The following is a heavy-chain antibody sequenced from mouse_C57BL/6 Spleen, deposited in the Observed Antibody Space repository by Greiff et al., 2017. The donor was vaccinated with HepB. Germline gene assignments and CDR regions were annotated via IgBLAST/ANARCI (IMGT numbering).Heavy chain of an antibody. CDR3: SRVVAYDYDEGTWFAY. CDR1: GFTFTSYW. V-gene: IGHV1-50*01. Sequence: VQLQQSGAELVQPGASVKLSCKASGFTFTSYWMQWVKQRPGQGLEWIGEIDPSDSYTNSNQKFKGKATLTVDTSSSPSYMQLSSLASEAAAVLYGSRVVAYDYDEGTWFAYWGQGTRVTVAA. J-gene: IGHJ3*01. CDR2: IDPSDSYT. D-gene: IGHD2-4*01.